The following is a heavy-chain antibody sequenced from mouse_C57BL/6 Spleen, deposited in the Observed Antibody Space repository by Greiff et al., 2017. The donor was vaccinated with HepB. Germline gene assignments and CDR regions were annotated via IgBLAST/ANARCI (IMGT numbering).Heavy chain of an antibody. CDR3: ARRTTVNWYFDV. CDR1: GYSFTGYY. J-gene: IGHJ1*03. D-gene: IGHD1-1*01. Sequence: EVQLQQSGPELVKPGASVKISCKASGYSFTGYYMHWVKQSSEKSLEWIGEINPSTGGTSYKQKFKGKATLTVDKSSSTAYMQLKSLTSEDSAVYYCARRTTVNWYFDVWGTGTTVTVSS. CDR2: INPSTGGT. V-gene: IGHV1-43*01.